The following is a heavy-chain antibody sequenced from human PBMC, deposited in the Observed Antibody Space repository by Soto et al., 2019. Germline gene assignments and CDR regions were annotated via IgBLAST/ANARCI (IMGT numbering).Heavy chain of an antibody. D-gene: IGHD6-6*01. CDR1: GYTFTGYY. CDR2: INPNSGGT. CDR3: ATNLVAARLVYYYDY. J-gene: IGHJ4*02. Sequence: ASVKVSCKASGYTFTGYYIHWVLQAPAQGLEWMGWINPNSGGTNYAQKFQGRVTMTRDTSISTAYMELSRLRSDDTAVYYCATNLVAARLVYYYDYWGQGTMVTVSS. V-gene: IGHV1-2*02.